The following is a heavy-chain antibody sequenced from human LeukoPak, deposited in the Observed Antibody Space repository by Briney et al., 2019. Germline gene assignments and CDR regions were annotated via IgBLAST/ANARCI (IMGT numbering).Heavy chain of an antibody. Sequence: SETLSLTCTVSGGSISSYYWSWIRQPPGKGLEWIGEINHSGSTNYNPSLKNRLTISVDTSKNQFSLKLSSVTAADTAVYYCARTRYYYGSRSYGAPYYFDYWGQGTLVTVSS. D-gene: IGHD3-10*01. J-gene: IGHJ4*02. V-gene: IGHV4-34*01. CDR3: ARTRYYYGSRSYGAPYYFDY. CDR1: GGSISSYY. CDR2: INHSGST.